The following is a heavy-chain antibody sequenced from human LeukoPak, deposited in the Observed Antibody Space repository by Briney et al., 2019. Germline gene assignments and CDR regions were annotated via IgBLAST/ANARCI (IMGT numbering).Heavy chain of an antibody. D-gene: IGHD2-21*02. CDR1: GFTFSNYA. CDR3: AKDIPGGGDDY. J-gene: IGHJ4*02. CDR2: ISGSGGST. Sequence: GGSLRLSCAASGFTFSNYAMNWVRQAPGKGLEWFSGISGSGGSTYYADTVKGRFTISRDNAKSSVYLQLNSLRADDTAIYYCAKDIPGGGDDYWGQGTLVTVSS. V-gene: IGHV3-23*01.